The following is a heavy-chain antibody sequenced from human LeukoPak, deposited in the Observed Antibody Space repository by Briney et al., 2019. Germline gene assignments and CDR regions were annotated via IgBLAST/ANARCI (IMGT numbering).Heavy chain of an antibody. J-gene: IGHJ4*02. CDR2: ISADNGNT. CDR3: VRDQCTNGVCYLGY. D-gene: IGHD2-8*01. Sequence: ASVKVSRKASGYTFTNYGISWVRQAPGQGLEWMGWISADNGNTIYAQKVQGRVTMTTETSTNTAYMELGSLRSDDTAVYYCVRDQCTNGVCYLGYWGQGTLVTVSS. V-gene: IGHV1-18*01. CDR1: GYTFTNYG.